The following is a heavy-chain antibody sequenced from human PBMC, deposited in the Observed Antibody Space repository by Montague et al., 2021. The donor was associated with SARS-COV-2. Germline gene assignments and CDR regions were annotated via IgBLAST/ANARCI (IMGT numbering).Heavy chain of an antibody. CDR2: ISWNSGSI. Sequence: SLRLSCAASGFTFDDYAMHWVRQAPGKGLEWVSGISWNSGSIGYXDSVKGRFTISRDNAKNSLYLQMNSLRAEDTALYYCAKDMGPYGSGPYGMDAWGQGTTVTVSS. V-gene: IGHV3-9*01. J-gene: IGHJ6*02. CDR3: AKDMGPYGSGPYGMDA. CDR1: GFTFDDYA. D-gene: IGHD3-10*01.